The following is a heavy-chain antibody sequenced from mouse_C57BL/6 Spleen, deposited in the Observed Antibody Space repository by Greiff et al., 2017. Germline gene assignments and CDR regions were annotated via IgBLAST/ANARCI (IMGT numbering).Heavy chain of an antibody. CDR1: GFNIKNTY. D-gene: IGHD2-3*01. CDR2: IDPANGNT. J-gene: IGHJ3*01. Sequence: EVNVVESVAELVRPGASVKLSCTASGFNIKNTYMHWVKQRPEQGLEWIGRIDPANGNTKYAPKFQGKATITADTSSNTAYLQLSSLTSEDTAIYYCAREGVIYDGYFPFAYWGQGTLVTVSA. CDR3: AREGVIYDGYFPFAY. V-gene: IGHV14-3*01.